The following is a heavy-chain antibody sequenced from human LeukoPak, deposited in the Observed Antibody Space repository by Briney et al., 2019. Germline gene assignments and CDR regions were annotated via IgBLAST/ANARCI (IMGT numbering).Heavy chain of an antibody. D-gene: IGHD2-15*01. J-gene: IGHJ5*02. Sequence: PGRSLRLSCAASGFTFSSYGVHWVRQAPGKGLEWVALIWSGGNNKFYADSVKGRFTISRDNSKNTLYLQMNSLRAEDTAVYYCAREVVPQDNWFDPWGQGTLVTVSS. CDR1: GFTFSSYG. CDR2: IWSGGNNK. V-gene: IGHV3-33*01. CDR3: AREVVPQDNWFDP.